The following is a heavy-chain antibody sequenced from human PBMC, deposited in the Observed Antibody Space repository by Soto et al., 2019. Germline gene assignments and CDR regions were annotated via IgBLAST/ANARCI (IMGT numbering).Heavy chain of an antibody. Sequence: EVQLVQSGGGLVQPGGSLRLSCAASGFSVSSNYMSWVRQAPGKGLEWVSVFYRDGGTFHVDSVKGRFTLSRDNSKNTVFLEMNSLRAEDTAVYFCARWTQLWSPIDYWGQGTLVTVSS. CDR2: FYRDGGT. J-gene: IGHJ4*02. D-gene: IGHD5-18*01. CDR1: GFSVSSNY. CDR3: ARWTQLWSPIDY. V-gene: IGHV3-66*01.